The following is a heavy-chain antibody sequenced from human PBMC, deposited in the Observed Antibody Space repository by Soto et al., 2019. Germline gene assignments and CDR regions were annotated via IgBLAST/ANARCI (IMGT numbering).Heavy chain of an antibody. CDR2: TYYSGST. CDR1: GGSISSSSYY. J-gene: IGHJ5*02. V-gene: IGHV4-39*01. CDR3: ARHPPGYRGNCRNWFDP. D-gene: IGHD2-15*01. Sequence: QLQLQESGPGLVKPSETLSLTCTVSGGSISSSSYYWGWIRQPPGKGLEWIGSTYYSGSTYYNPSLKSRVPITVDPAKNRPPLKLSSVNAADTGVYYCARHPPGYRGNCRNWFDPWGQGTLVTVSS.